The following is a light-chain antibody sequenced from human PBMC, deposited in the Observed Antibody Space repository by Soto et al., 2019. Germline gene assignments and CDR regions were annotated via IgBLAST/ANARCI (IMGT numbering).Light chain of an antibody. J-gene: IGLJ1*01. CDR1: SGDIGSYNR. CDR3: TSYTSSSTHV. Sequence: QSALTQPASVSGSPGQSITISCTGTSGDIGSYNRVSWYQQHPGKAPKVIIYGVTNRPSGVSHRFSGSKSANTASLTISGLQAEDEADYYCTSYTSSSTHVFGTGTKLTVL. CDR2: GVT. V-gene: IGLV2-14*01.